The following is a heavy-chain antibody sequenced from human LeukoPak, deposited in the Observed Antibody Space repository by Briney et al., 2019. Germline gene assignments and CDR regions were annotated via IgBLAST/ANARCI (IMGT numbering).Heavy chain of an antibody. CDR3: ARDGYCSGGSCLQAKYYYYYGMDV. D-gene: IGHD2-15*01. V-gene: IGHV1-69*04. Sequence: SVKVSCKASGGTFSSYAISWVRQAPGQGLEWMGRIIPIFGIANYAQKFQGRVTTTADKSTSTAYMELSSLRSEDTAVYYCARDGYCSGGSCLQAKYYYYYGMDVWGQGTTVTVSS. J-gene: IGHJ6*02. CDR1: GGTFSSYA. CDR2: IIPIFGIA.